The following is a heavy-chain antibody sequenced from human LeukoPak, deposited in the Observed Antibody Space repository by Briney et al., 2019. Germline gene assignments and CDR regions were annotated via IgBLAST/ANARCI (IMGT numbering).Heavy chain of an antibody. V-gene: IGHV3-30*18. Sequence: GGSLRLSCAASGFTFSSYGMHWVRQAPGKGLEWVAVISYDGSNKYYADSVKGRFTISRDNSKNTLYLQMNSLRAEDTAVYYCAKDDDYYGSGSPLDYWGQGTLVTVSS. D-gene: IGHD3-10*01. J-gene: IGHJ4*02. CDR3: AKDDDYYGSGSPLDY. CDR2: ISYDGSNK. CDR1: GFTFSSYG.